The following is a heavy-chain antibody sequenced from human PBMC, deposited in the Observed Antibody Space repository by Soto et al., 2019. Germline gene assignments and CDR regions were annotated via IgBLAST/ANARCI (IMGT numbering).Heavy chain of an antibody. CDR1: GYTFTSYY. J-gene: IGHJ4*02. Sequence: ASVKVSCKASGYTFTSYYMQWVRQAPGQGLDWMAVINPSNGDTTYAQKFQGRVTMTRDTSTSTLYLELSSLRSEDTAVYYCARGPVGGYYDSSGYLTNFDYWGQGTLVTVSS. V-gene: IGHV1-46*03. CDR3: ARGPVGGYYDSSGYLTNFDY. D-gene: IGHD3-22*01. CDR2: INPSNGDT.